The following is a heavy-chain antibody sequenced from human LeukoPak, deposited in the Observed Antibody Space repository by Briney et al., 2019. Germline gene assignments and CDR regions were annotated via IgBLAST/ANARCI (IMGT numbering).Heavy chain of an antibody. CDR1: GDSVSSNSAA. J-gene: IGHJ3*02. CDR3: ARGPGIAAAGTGGVGAFDI. CDR2: TYYRSKWYN. Sequence: SQTLSLTCAISGDSVSSNSAAWNWIRQSPSRGLERLGRTYYRSKWYNDYAVSVKSRITINPHTSKNPFSLQLNSVTPEDTAVYYCARGPGIAAAGTGGVGAFDIWGQGTMVTVSS. V-gene: IGHV6-1*01. D-gene: IGHD6-13*01.